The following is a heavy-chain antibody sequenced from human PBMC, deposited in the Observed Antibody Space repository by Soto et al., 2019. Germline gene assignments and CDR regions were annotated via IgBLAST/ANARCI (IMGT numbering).Heavy chain of an antibody. J-gene: IGHJ4*02. D-gene: IGHD3-3*01. CDR1: GFTLSSFE. V-gene: IGHV3-48*03. CDR2: ISSSASII. CDR3: VRQLGGSAGY. Sequence: GGSLRLSCAASGFTLSSFEMNWVRQAPGKGLEWVSYISSSASIIYYADSVKGRFTISRDNAKNSLYLQMNSLRAEDTAVYYCVRQLGGSAGYWGQGTLVTVSS.